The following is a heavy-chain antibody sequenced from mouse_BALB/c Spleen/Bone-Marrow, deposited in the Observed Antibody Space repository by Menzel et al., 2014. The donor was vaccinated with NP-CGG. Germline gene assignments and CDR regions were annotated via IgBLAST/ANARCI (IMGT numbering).Heavy chain of an antibody. CDR3: ARRTTTVVATDY. CDR2: INPSNGRT. J-gene: IGHJ2*01. D-gene: IGHD1-1*01. Sequence: QVQLKESGAELVKPGASVKLSCKASGYTFTSYWMHWVKQRPGQGLEWIGEINPSNGRTNYNEKFKSKATLTVDKSSSTAYMQLCSLTSEDSAVYYCARRTTTVVATDYWGQGTTLTVSS. CDR1: GYTFTSYW. V-gene: IGHV1S81*02.